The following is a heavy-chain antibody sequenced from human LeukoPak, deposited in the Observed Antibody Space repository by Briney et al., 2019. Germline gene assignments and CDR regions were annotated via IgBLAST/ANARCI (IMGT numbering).Heavy chain of an antibody. J-gene: IGHJ6*03. CDR3: ARRTERIAVAGNDYYYYMDV. CDR2: IYPGDSDT. D-gene: IGHD6-19*01. V-gene: IGHV5-51*01. CDR1: GYTFTSYW. Sequence: PGESLKISCKGSGYTFTSYWIGWVRQLPERGLEWMGIIYPGDSDTRYSPSFQGQVTISADKSINTAYLQWSSLKASDTAMYYCARRTERIAVAGNDYYYYMDVWGKGTTVTVSS.